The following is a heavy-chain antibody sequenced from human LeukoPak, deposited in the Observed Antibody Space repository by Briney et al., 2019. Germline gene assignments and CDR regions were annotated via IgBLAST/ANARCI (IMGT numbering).Heavy chain of an antibody. D-gene: IGHD3-16*01. CDR1: GGSISSSSYY. V-gene: IGHV4-39*01. Sequence: PSETLSLTCTVSGGSISSSSYYWGWIRQPPGKGLEWIGSIYYSGSTYYNPSLKSRVTISVDTSKNQFSLKLSSVTAADTAVYYRARLGLRLGVPRGPFDYWGQGTLVTVSS. CDR2: IYYSGST. J-gene: IGHJ4*02. CDR3: ARLGLRLGVPRGPFDY.